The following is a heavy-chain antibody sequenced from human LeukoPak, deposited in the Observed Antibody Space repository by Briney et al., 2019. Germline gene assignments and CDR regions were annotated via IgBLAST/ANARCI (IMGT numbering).Heavy chain of an antibody. CDR1: GYNFTTYW. V-gene: IGHV1-18*04. CDR2: ISAYNGNT. Sequence: PGESLKISCKGSGYNFTTYWISWVRQAPGQGLEWMGWISAYNGNTNYAQKLQGRVTMTTDTSTSTAYMELRSLRSDDTAVYYCAREFVEMGTTFDYWGQGTLVTVSS. D-gene: IGHD5-24*01. J-gene: IGHJ4*02. CDR3: AREFVEMGTTFDY.